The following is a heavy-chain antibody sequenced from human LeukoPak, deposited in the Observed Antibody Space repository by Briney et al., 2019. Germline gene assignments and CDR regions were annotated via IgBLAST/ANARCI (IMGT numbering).Heavy chain of an antibody. Sequence: GGPLTLSCGASGFSLSIYWMSWVRQAPGKGVEWVANIKQDGSEKYYVDSVKGRFNLSRDNAKNSLYLQMNSVRAEHTALYYCASAYSGYDRTAFDYWGQGTLVTVSS. V-gene: IGHV3-7*01. CDR2: IKQDGSEK. CDR3: ASAYSGYDRTAFDY. J-gene: IGHJ4*02. D-gene: IGHD5-12*01. CDR1: GFSLSIYW.